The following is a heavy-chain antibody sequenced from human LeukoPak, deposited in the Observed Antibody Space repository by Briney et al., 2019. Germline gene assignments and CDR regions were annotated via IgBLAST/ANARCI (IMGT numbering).Heavy chain of an antibody. CDR1: GFTFSGFA. CDR2: ISGSGDNT. Sequence: GGSLRLSCEASGFTFSGFAMSWVRRTPGKGLEWVSGISGSGDNTLYADSVKGRFTISRDNSKNTLYLEMNSLRAEDAAIYYCAKRGVVIRVILVGFHKEAYYFDSWGQGALVTVSS. CDR3: AKRGVVIRVILVGFHKEAYYFDS. J-gene: IGHJ4*02. D-gene: IGHD3-22*01. V-gene: IGHV3-23*01.